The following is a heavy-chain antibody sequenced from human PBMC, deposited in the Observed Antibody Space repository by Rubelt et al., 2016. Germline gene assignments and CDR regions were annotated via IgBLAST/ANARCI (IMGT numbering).Heavy chain of an antibody. CDR2: ISGSGGIT. V-gene: IGHV3-23*01. CDR1: GLTFSTYG. J-gene: IGHJ4*02. CDR3: AKDPTLTGG. D-gene: IGHD4-11*01. Sequence: PGGSLRLSCAASGLTFSTYGMTWVRQAPGKGLEWVSAISGSGGITYYADSVKGRFTISRDNSKNTLSLQMNSLRAEDTAVYYCAKDPTLTGGWGQGTLVTVSS.